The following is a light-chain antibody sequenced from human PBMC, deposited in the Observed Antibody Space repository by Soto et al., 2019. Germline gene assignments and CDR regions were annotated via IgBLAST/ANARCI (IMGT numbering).Light chain of an antibody. CDR3: QSYDSSPSGYV. CDR2: ANI. J-gene: IGLJ1*01. Sequence: QSALTQPPSVSGAPGQRVTISYTGSGSNIGAGYDVHWYQQLPGTAPKLLIFANINRPSGVPDRFSGSKSGTSASLAITGLRAEDEADYYCQSYDSSPSGYVFGTGTKVTVL. V-gene: IGLV1-40*01. CDR1: GSNIGAGYD.